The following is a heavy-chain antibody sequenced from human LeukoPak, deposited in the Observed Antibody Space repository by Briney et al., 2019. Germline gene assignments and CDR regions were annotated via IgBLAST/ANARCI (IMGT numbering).Heavy chain of an antibody. Sequence: SETLSLTCTVSGGSISRSSSYWGWIRQPPGKGLEWIGSIYYSGNTYYNPSLKSRANISVDMSKNQVSLKVSPVTAADTAVYYCARRRTVSTTGRFDPWGQGILVTVSS. D-gene: IGHD5/OR15-5a*01. CDR3: ARRRTVSTTGRFDP. V-gene: IGHV4-39*01. J-gene: IGHJ5*02. CDR1: GGSISRSSSY. CDR2: IYYSGNT.